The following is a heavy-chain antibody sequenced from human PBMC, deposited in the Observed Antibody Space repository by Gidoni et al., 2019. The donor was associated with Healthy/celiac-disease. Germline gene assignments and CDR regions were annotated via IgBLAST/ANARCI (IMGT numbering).Heavy chain of an antibody. Sequence: EVQLVESGGGLVQPGGSLTLPCAASGFTFSGSALPWVRQASGKGLEWVGRIRSKANSYATAYAASVKGRFTISRDDSKNTAYLQMNSLKTEDTAVYYCTRLGCSGGSCYYYYGMDVWGQGTTVTVSS. V-gene: IGHV3-73*01. CDR3: TRLGCSGGSCYYYYGMDV. D-gene: IGHD2-15*01. CDR2: IRSKANSYAT. CDR1: GFTFSGSA. J-gene: IGHJ6*02.